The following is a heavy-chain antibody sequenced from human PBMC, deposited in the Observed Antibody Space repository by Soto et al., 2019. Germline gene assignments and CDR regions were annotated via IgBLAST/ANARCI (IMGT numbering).Heavy chain of an antibody. Sequence: GASVKVSCKASGYSFTDYHIHGVRQAPGQGLEWLGRINPKSGGTSTAQKFQGWVTMTTDTSISTASMELTRLTSDETAIYYCARGDSTDCSNGVCSFFYNHVIDVWGQGTTVTVSS. CDR1: GYSFTDYH. CDR3: ARGDSTDCSNGVCSFFYNHVIDV. CDR2: INPKSGGT. J-gene: IGHJ6*02. D-gene: IGHD2-8*01. V-gene: IGHV1-2*04.